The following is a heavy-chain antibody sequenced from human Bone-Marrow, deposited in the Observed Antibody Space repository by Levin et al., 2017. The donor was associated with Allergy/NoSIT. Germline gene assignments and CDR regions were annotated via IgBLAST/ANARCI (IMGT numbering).Heavy chain of an antibody. CDR3: ARAYVGSLFDY. CDR2: IYHSGST. V-gene: IGHV4-4*02. CDR1: GGSISSSNW. Sequence: GSLRLSCAVSGGSISSSNWWSWVRQPPGKGLEWIGEIYHSGSTNYNPSLKSRVTISVDKSKNQFSLKLSSVTAADTAVYYCARAYVGSLFDYWGQGTLVTVSS. J-gene: IGHJ4*02. D-gene: IGHD3-10*01.